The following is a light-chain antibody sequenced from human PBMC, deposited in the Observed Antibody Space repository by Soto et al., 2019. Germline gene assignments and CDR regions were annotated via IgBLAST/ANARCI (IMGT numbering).Light chain of an antibody. J-gene: IGKJ1*01. CDR3: QKYDSAPWT. Sequence: DIQMTQSPASLSASVGDRVTITCRASQGINNYLAWHQQKPGKVPKLLISGGSTLQSGVPSRFSASGSGTDFTLTISSLQPEDVATDYCQKYDSAPWTFGQGTKVEI. CDR2: GGS. V-gene: IGKV1-27*01. CDR1: QGINNY.